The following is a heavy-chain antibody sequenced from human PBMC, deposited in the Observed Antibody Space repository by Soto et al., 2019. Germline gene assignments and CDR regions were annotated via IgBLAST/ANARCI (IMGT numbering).Heavy chain of an antibody. CDR1: GFTFSSYW. D-gene: IGHD3-9*01. CDR3: ARASYDILSGYSDF. J-gene: IGHJ4*02. CDR2: INSDGSTI. Sequence: TVGSLRLSCAASGFTFSSYWMHWVRQAPGKGLVWVSRINSDGSTIYYSDSVKGRFIISRDNAKNSLYLQMSSLRAEDTAVYYCARASYDILSGYSDFWGPGTLVTVSS. V-gene: IGHV3-74*01.